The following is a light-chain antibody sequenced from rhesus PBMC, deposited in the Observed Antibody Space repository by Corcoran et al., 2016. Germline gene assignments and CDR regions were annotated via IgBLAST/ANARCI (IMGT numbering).Light chain of an antibody. J-gene: IGKJ3*01. V-gene: IGKV1-28*03. Sequence: DIQMTQSPSSLSESVGDTVTITCRASQGISSYLNWFQQKPGKDPKLLIYDASSLESGVPSRFSGSGSGTDFTLTISSLQPEDFAAYYCLQHNSYPFSFGPGTKLDIK. CDR2: DAS. CDR3: LQHNSYPFS. CDR1: QGISSY.